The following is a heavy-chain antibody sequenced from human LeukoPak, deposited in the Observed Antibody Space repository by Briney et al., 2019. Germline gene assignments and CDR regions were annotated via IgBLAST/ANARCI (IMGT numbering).Heavy chain of an antibody. CDR3: AKGGGSGTEFDY. CDR1: AFTFSSYG. J-gene: IGHJ4*02. D-gene: IGHD3-10*01. V-gene: IGHV3-30*02. CDR2: IRYDGSNK. Sequence: PGGSLRLSCAASAFTFSSYGMHWVRQAPGKGLEWVAFIRYDGSNKYYADSVKGRFTISRDNSKNTLYLQMNSPRTEDTAVYYCAKGGGSGTEFDYWGQGTLVTVSS.